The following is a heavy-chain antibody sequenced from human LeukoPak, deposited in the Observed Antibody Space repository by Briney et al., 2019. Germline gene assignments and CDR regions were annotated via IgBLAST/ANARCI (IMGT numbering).Heavy chain of an antibody. J-gene: IGHJ4*02. CDR3: AKYSSSWYSFFDY. D-gene: IGHD6-13*01. V-gene: IGHV3-23*01. Sequence: GGSLRLSCAASGFTFSSYAMSWVRQAPGEGLEWVSAISVSGGTTYYADSVKGRFTISRDNSKNTLYLQMNSLRAEDTAVYYCAKYSSSWYSFFDYWGQGTLVTVSS. CDR2: ISVSGGTT. CDR1: GFTFSSYA.